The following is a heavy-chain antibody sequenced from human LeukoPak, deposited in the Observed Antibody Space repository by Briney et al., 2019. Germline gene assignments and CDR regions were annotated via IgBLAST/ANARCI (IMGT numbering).Heavy chain of an antibody. V-gene: IGHV3-23*01. CDR3: ARDERERGAFDI. J-gene: IGHJ3*02. CDR1: GFTVSSNY. D-gene: IGHD1-1*01. CDR2: ISGSGHST. Sequence: GGSLRLSCAASGFTVSSNYMSWVRQAPGKGLEWVSAISGSGHSTFYADSVKGRFTISRDNSKNTLYLQMNSLRAEDTAVYYCARDERERGAFDIWGQGTMVTVSS.